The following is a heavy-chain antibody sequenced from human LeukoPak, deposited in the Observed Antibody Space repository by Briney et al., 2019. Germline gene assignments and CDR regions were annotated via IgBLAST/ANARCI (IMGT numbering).Heavy chain of an antibody. D-gene: IGHD6-13*01. Sequence: ASVKISCKASGYIFTNYYLYWVRQAPGQGLEWMGVINPVGGVTTYAQRFQGRVTMTRDTSTSTFDMELSSLKSEDTAVYYCARTGIPSAFDIWGQGTMVTVSS. CDR3: ARTGIPSAFDI. CDR1: GYIFTNYY. V-gene: IGHV1-46*01. J-gene: IGHJ3*02. CDR2: INPVGGVT.